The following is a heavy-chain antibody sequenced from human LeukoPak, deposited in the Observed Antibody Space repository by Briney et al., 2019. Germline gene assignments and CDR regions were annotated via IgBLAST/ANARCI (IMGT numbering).Heavy chain of an antibody. CDR2: INHSGST. CDR3: AAYGSGSYYPHAFDI. D-gene: IGHD1-26*01. J-gene: IGHJ3*02. V-gene: IGHV4-34*01. CDR1: GGSFSGYY. Sequence: SETLSLTCAVSGGSFSGYYWSWIRQPPGKGLEWIGEINHSGSTNYNPSLKSRVTISVDTSKNQFSLKLSSVTAADTAVYYCAAYGSGSYYPHAFDIWGQGTMVTVSS.